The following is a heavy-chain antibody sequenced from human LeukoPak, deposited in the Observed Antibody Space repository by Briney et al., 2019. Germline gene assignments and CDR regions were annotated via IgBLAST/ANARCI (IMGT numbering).Heavy chain of an antibody. CDR2: IYSGGST. Sequence: GGSLRLSCAASGFTVSSNYMSWVRQAPGKGLEWVSVIYSGGSTYYADSVKGRFTISRDNSKNTLYLQMNSLRAEDTAVYYCARDAYGRDGYNVRDYWGQGTPGHRLL. CDR1: GFTVSSNY. CDR3: ARDAYGRDGYNVRDY. V-gene: IGHV3-66*01. D-gene: IGHD5-24*01. J-gene: IGHJ4*02.